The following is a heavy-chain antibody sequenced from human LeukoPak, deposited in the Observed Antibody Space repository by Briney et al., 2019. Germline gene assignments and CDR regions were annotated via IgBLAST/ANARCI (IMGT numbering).Heavy chain of an antibody. CDR3: ARDRGHCDTSRCYINWFDP. D-gene: IGHD2/OR15-2a*01. V-gene: IGHV1-69*13. CDR2: IVPTFETA. Sequence: SVKVSCKTSGGALGSYSISWVRQAPGQGLEWMGGIVPTFETANYAQKFQDRFTITADESTDTVYMELGSLTSEDTAVYYCARDRGHCDTSRCYINWFDPWGQGTLVIVSP. CDR1: GGALGSYS. J-gene: IGHJ5*02.